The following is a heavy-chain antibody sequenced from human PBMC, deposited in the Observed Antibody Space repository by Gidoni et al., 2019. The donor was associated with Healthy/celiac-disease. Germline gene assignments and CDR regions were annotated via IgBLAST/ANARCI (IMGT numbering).Heavy chain of an antibody. J-gene: IGHJ4*02. CDR3: AKTHFLQSIVGATNLHYFDY. D-gene: IGHD1-26*01. CDR2: ISGSVGST. CDR1: GFTFSSYA. V-gene: IGHV3-23*01. Sequence: EVQLLESGGGLVQPGGSLRLSCAASGFTFSSYAMSWVRQAPGKGREWVSAISGSVGSTYYADSVKGRFTISRDNSKNTLYLQMNSLRAEDTAVYYCAKTHFLQSIVGATNLHYFDYWGQGTLVTVSS.